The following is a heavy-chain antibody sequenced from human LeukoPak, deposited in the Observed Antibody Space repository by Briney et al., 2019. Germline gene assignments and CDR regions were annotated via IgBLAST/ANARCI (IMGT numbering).Heavy chain of an antibody. V-gene: IGHV3-64D*09. CDR2: ISSNGGRT. D-gene: IGHD6-13*01. J-gene: IGHJ6*02. CDR1: GFTFSSYA. CDR3: AKWGQQLDRDYYYYGMDV. Sequence: TGGSLRLSCSASGFTFSSYAMHWVRQAPGKGLEYVSAISSNGGRTYYADSVKGRFTIYRDNSKNTLYLQMSRLRAEDTAVYYCAKWGQQLDRDYYYYGMDVWGQGTTVTVSS.